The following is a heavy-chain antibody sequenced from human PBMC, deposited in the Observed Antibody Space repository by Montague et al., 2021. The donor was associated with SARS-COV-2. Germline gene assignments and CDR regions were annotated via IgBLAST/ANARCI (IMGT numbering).Heavy chain of an antibody. V-gene: IGHV4-59*02. CDR3: ARDQESGGFGGLLVGYYYGMDV. CDR2: ISNTRNT. Sequence: SETLSLTCSVSGVSVSGYFWTWIRQRPEKGLEWIGYISNTRNTNYSPSLKSRVSIAVDTSKNQFSLTLSSVTAADTAVYYCARDQESGGFGGLLVGYYYGMDVWGQGTTVTVSS. D-gene: IGHD3-10*01. J-gene: IGHJ6*02. CDR1: GVSVSGYF.